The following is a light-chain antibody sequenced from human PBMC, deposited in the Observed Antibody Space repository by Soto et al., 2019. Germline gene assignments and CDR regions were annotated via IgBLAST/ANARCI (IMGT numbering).Light chain of an antibody. J-gene: IGKJ3*01. CDR3: QKYNRAPFT. Sequence: DIQMTQSPSSLSASVGDRITITCRASQGISNYLAWYQQKPGKVPKFLISAASTLQSGVPSRFSGSGSATAFTLTISSLPPEDVATYYCQKYNRAPFTFGPGTTVDIK. CDR2: AAS. CDR1: QGISNY. V-gene: IGKV1-27*01.